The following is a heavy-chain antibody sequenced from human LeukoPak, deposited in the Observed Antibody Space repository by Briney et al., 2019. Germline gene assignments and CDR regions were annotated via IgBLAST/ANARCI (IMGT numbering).Heavy chain of an antibody. CDR3: ASRGWGRFGEQPNDY. CDR2: IYSGGST. Sequence: GGSLRLSCAASGFTVSSNYMSWVRQAPGKGLEWVSVIYSGGSTYYADSVKGRFTISRDNSKNTLYLQMNSLRAEDTAVYYCASRGWGRFGEQPNDYWGQGTLVTVSS. J-gene: IGHJ4*02. CDR1: GFTVSSNY. V-gene: IGHV3-66*01. D-gene: IGHD3-10*01.